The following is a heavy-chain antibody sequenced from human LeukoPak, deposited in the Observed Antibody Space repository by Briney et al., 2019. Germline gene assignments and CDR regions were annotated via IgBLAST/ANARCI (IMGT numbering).Heavy chain of an antibody. D-gene: IGHD3-10*01. V-gene: IGHV3-7*01. CDR1: GFTLSDYW. J-gene: IGHJ4*02. Sequence: PGGSLRLSCAASGFTLSDYWMSWVRQTPGKGLEWVANIKQDGGEKNYVGSVKGRFNIFRDNVKNGLYLQMNSLRVGDTGTYYCVRGVYYAAYWGQGTLVTVSS. CDR2: IKQDGGEK. CDR3: VRGVYYAAY.